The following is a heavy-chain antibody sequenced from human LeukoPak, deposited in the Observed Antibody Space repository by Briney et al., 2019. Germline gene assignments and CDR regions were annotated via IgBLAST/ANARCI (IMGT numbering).Heavy chain of an antibody. CDR3: ARESDDGSGTENAFDI. CDR2: ISSSSSYI. J-gene: IGHJ3*02. Sequence: PGGSLRLSCAASGFTFSSYSMNWVRQAPGKGLEWVSSISSSSSYIYYADSVKGRFTISRDNAKNSLYLQMNSLRAEDTAVYYCARESDDGSGTENAFDIWGQGTMVTVSS. D-gene: IGHD3-10*01. CDR1: GFTFSSYS. V-gene: IGHV3-21*01.